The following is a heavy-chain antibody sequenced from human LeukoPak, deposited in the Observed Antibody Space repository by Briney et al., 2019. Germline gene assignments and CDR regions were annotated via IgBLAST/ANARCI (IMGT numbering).Heavy chain of an antibody. D-gene: IGHD3-10*01. CDR1: GFTFSSYW. CDR2: IKQDGSEK. V-gene: IGHV3-7*01. Sequence: GGSLRLSCAASGFTFSSYWMSWVRQAPWKGLEWVANIKQDGSEKYYVDSVKGRFTISRDNAKNSLYLQMNSLRAEDTAVYYCARDRYYGSGSQKFDYWGQGTLVTVSS. CDR3: ARDRYYGSGSQKFDY. J-gene: IGHJ4*02.